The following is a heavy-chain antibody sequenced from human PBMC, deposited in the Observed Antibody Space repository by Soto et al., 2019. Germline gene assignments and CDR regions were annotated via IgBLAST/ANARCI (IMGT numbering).Heavy chain of an antibody. CDR1: GGSISSGDYY. Sequence: QVQLQESGPGLVKPSQTLSLTCTVSGGSISSGDYYWTWIRQPPGKGLEWIGYIYYLGSTYYNPSLTSRITISIDTSKNQFSLKLSSVTAADTAVYYCARGGEGYCTGATCYSAYYYGMDVWGQGTTVTVSS. CDR2: IYYLGST. D-gene: IGHD2-15*01. CDR3: ARGGEGYCTGATCYSAYYYGMDV. J-gene: IGHJ6*02. V-gene: IGHV4-30-4*01.